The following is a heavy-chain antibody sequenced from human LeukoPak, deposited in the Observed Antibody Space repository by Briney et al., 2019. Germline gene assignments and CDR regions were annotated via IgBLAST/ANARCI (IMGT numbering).Heavy chain of an antibody. V-gene: IGHV4-39*01. CDR3: ASAGYDILTFDY. J-gene: IGHJ4*02. CDR2: IYYSGST. D-gene: IGHD3-9*01. CDR1: GGSFSGYY. Sequence: SETLSLTCAVYGGSFSGYYWGWIRQPPGKGLEWIGSIYYSGSTYYNPSLKSRVTISVDTSKNQFSLKLSSVTAADTAVYYCASAGYDILTFDYWGQGTLVTVSS.